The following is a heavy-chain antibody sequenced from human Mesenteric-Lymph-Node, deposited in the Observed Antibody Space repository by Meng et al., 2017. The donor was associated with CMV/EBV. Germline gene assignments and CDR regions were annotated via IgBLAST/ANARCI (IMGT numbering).Heavy chain of an antibody. D-gene: IGHD2-2*02. CDR2: IYYSGST. CDR3: ARELVVPGAILS. Sequence: SETLSLTCTVSGGSISSGGYYWSWIRQHPGRGLEWIGYIYYSGSTYYNPSLKSRVTISVDTSKNQFSLKVTSVTAADTAVYYCARELVVPGAILSWGPGTLVTVSS. CDR1: GGSISSGGYY. J-gene: IGHJ4*02. V-gene: IGHV4-31*03.